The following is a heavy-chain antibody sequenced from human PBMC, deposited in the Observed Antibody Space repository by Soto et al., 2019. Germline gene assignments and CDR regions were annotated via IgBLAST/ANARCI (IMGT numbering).Heavy chain of an antibody. CDR1: GFTFSSYG. Sequence: QVQLVESGGGVVQPGRSLRLSCAASGFTFSSYGMHWVCQAPGKGLEWVAVIWYDGSNKYYADSVKGRFTISRDNSKNTLYLKMNSLRAEDTAVYYFARDPRYCSSTSCYVHYYYYGMDVWGQGTTVTVSS. J-gene: IGHJ6*02. V-gene: IGHV3-33*01. CDR2: IWYDGSNK. D-gene: IGHD2-2*01. CDR3: ARDPRYCSSTSCYVHYYYYGMDV.